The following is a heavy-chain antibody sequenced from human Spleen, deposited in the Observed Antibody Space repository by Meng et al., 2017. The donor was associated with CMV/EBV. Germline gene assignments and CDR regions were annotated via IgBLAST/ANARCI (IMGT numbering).Heavy chain of an antibody. CDR3: ARDYDFWSGQTFHPRY. Sequence: GESLKISCAASGFTFSSYSMNWVRQAPGKGLEWVSSVTSSSSYIYYADSVKGRFTISRDNAKNSLYLQMNNLRAEDTAVYYCARDYDFWSGQTFHPRYWGQGTLVTVSS. V-gene: IGHV3-21*01. CDR2: VTSSSSYI. D-gene: IGHD3-3*01. CDR1: GFTFSSYS. J-gene: IGHJ4*02.